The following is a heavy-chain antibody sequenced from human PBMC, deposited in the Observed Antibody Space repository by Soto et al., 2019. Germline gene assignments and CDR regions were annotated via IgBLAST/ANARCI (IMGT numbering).Heavy chain of an antibody. J-gene: IGHJ4*02. V-gene: IGHV3-11*06. D-gene: IGHD5-18*01. CDR3: ARDRAGYSYGTFDY. Sequence: GSLRLSCAASGFTFSDYYMSWIRQAPGKGLEWVSYISSSSSYTNYADSVKGRFTISRDNAKNSLYLQMNSLRAEDTAVYYCARDRAGYSYGTFDYWGQGTLVTVSS. CDR2: ISSSSSYT. CDR1: GFTFSDYY.